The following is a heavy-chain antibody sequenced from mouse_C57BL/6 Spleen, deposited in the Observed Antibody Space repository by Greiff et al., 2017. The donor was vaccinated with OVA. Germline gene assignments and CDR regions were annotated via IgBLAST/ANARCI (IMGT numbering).Heavy chain of an antibody. V-gene: IGHV1-82*01. Sequence: VQLQQSGPELVKPGASVKISCKASGYAFSSSWMKWVKQRPGKGLEWIGRIYPGDGDTNYNGKFKGKATLTADKSSSTAYMQLSSLTSEDSAVYFCARDYSNTMDYWGQGTSVTVSS. CDR3: ARDYSNTMDY. CDR1: GYAFSSSW. J-gene: IGHJ4*01. D-gene: IGHD2-5*01. CDR2: IYPGDGDT.